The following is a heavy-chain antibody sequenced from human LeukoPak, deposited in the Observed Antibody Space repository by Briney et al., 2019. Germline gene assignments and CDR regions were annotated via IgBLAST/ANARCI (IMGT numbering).Heavy chain of an antibody. V-gene: IGHV4-39*01. CDR3: ASSDSSGYYFIVDAFDT. CDR1: GGSISSSSYY. CDR2: IYYSGST. Sequence: PSETLSLTCTVSGGSISSSSYYWGWIRQPPGKGLEWIGSIYYSGSTYYNPSLKSRVTISVDTSKNQFSLKLSSVTAADTAVYYCASSDSSGYYFIVDAFDTWGQGTMVTVSS. J-gene: IGHJ3*02. D-gene: IGHD3-22*01.